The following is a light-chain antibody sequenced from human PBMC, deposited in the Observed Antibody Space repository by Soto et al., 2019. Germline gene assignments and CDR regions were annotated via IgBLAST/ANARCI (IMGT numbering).Light chain of an antibody. CDR2: KAS. J-gene: IGKJ4*01. CDR1: QSISTW. V-gene: IGKV1-5*03. CDR3: QQYNTYPLT. Sequence: DIQMTQSHSTLSASVGDRVTITCRASQSISTWLAWYQQKPGKAPKLLIYKASSLESGVPSRFSGSGSGTEFTLTSSRLQPDDFATYYCQQYNTYPLTFGGGTTVEIK.